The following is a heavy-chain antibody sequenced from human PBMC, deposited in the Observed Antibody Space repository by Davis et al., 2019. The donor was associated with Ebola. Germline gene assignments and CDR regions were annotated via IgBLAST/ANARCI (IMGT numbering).Heavy chain of an antibody. Sequence: GESLKISCAASGFTFSSYDMHWVRQATGKGLEWVSAIGTAGDTYYPGSVKGRFTISRENAKNSLYLQMNSLRAGDTAVYYCARGVGSGWYSYYGMDVWGQGTTVTVSS. D-gene: IGHD6-19*01. J-gene: IGHJ6*02. CDR3: ARGVGSGWYSYYGMDV. CDR2: IGTAGDT. V-gene: IGHV3-13*01. CDR1: GFTFSSYD.